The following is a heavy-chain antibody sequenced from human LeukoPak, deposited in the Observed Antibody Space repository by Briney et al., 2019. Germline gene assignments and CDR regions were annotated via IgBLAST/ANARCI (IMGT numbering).Heavy chain of an antibody. CDR2: ISTSSIYK. J-gene: IGHJ3*02. CDR3: ARAPVIFGSGTQDAFDI. CDR1: GFTFSRYT. V-gene: IGHV3-21*01. D-gene: IGHD3-10*01. Sequence: PGGSLRLSCGASGFTFSRYTMNWVRQAPGKGLEGVASISTSSIYKYYGDPVKGRFTISRDNSRNSAYLQMDSLSPEDTAVYYCARAPVIFGSGTQDAFDIWGQGTMVTVSS.